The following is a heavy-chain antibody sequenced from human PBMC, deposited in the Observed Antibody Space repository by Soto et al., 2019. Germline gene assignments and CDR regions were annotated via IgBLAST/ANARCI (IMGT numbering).Heavy chain of an antibody. D-gene: IGHD3-3*01. CDR2: IKSKTDGGIR. Sequence: EVQLVESGGGLVKPGGSLRLSCAASGFPFTNAWLSWVRQAPGKGLEWVGRIKSKTDGGIRDYAAPVNGRFSISKDDSKNTLYLQMNSLKSEDTGVYYCSAGTGRSDFDYWGQGTLVTVSS. J-gene: IGHJ4*02. CDR1: GFPFTNAW. V-gene: IGHV3-15*01. CDR3: SAGTGRSDFDY.